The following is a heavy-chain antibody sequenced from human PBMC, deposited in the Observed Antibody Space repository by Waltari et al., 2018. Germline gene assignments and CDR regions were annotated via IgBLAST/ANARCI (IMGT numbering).Heavy chain of an antibody. V-gene: IGHV4-34*01. D-gene: IGHD3-10*01. CDR1: GGYFSGYS. CDR3: ARKGWFGETYRRYFDY. J-gene: IGHJ4*02. CDR2: INHSGST. Sequence: QVQLQQWGPGLLKPSEPLSLTCAVYGGYFSGYSWTWIRHPPGKGLEWIGEINHSGSTNYNPSLKSRVTISVDTSKNQFSLKLSSVTAADTAVYYCARKGWFGETYRRYFDYWGQGTLVTVSS.